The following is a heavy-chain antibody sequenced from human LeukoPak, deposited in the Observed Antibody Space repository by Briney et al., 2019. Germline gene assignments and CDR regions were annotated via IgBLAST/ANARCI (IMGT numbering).Heavy chain of an antibody. CDR1: GYTFTGYY. CDR2: IDPNSGGT. CDR3: ARGEILRYFDWSSFDY. J-gene: IGHJ4*02. D-gene: IGHD3-9*01. V-gene: IGHV1-2*02. Sequence: ASVKVSCKASGYTFTGYYMHWVRQAPGQGLEWMGWIDPNSGGTNYAQKFQGRVTMTRDTSISTAYMELSRLRSDDTAVYYCARGEILRYFDWSSFDYWGQGTLVTVSS.